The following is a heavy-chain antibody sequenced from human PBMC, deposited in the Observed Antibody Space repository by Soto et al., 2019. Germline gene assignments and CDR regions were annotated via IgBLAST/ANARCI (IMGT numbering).Heavy chain of an antibody. J-gene: IGHJ6*02. CDR2: IIPIFGTA. V-gene: IGHV1-69*12. CDR3: ATQGLPNYYYDGMDV. Sequence: QVQLVQSGAEVKKPGSSVKVSCKASGGTFSSYAISWVRQAPGQGLEWMGGIIPIFGTADYAQKFQGRVTITADESXTTAYMELSSLRSEDTAVDYCATQGLPNYYYDGMDVWGQGTTVTVSS. D-gene: IGHD5-18*01. CDR1: GGTFSSYA.